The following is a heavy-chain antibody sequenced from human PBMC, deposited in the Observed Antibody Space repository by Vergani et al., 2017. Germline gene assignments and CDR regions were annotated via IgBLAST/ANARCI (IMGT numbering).Heavy chain of an antibody. CDR2: ISNSGNTI. CDR1: GFSFSDHY. CDR3: ARDHRDYNNYPGTFDI. D-gene: IGHD5-24*01. J-gene: IGHJ3*02. V-gene: IGHV3-11*01. Sequence: QVQLVESGGGLVKPGGSLRLSCAASGFSFSDHYMIWIRQAPGKGLEWVSYISNSGNTIEYADSVKGRFSISRDDAKNSLFLQMDSLRAEDTAVYYCARDHRDYNNYPGTFDIWGQGSMVTASS.